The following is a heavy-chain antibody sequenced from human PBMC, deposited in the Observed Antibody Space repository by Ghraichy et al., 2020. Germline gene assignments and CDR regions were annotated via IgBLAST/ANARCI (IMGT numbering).Heavy chain of an antibody. V-gene: IGHV3-74*01. J-gene: IGHJ4*02. CDR1: GFTFIDYW. CDR2: INNDGSST. CDR3: TRDPWDY. Sequence: LSLTCATSGFTFIDYWMHWVRQAPGKGLVWVARINNDGSSTHYADSVKGRFTISRDNAKNTAWLQMNSLRAEDAAMYYCTRDPWDYWGQGTLVTVSS.